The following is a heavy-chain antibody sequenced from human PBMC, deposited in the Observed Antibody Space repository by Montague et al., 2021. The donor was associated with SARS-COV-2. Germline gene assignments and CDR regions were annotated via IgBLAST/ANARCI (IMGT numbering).Heavy chain of an antibody. V-gene: IGHV4-39*01. CDR3: ARDYDDYLDF. CDR1: GGSIRSSSFY. D-gene: IGHD4-17*01. J-gene: IGHJ4*02. Sequence: SETLSLTCTVSGGSIRSSSFYWGWIRQPPGKGLKWIGSISSSGYTYYNPSLKSRVTIFVDTSKNQFSLKLSSVTAADTAVYYCARDYDDYLDFWGQGNLVTVSS. CDR2: ISSSGYT.